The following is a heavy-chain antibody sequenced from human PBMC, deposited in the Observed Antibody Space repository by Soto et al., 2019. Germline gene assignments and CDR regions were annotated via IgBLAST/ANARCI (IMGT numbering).Heavy chain of an antibody. CDR1: GGSVSSVTYY. Sequence: SETLSLTCTVSGGSVSSVTYYWSWIRQPPGKGLEWIGYIYYSGSTNYNPSLKSRVTMSVDTSKNQFSLKLTSVTAADTAVYYCASGYDSSGYWVWGQGTLVTVSS. D-gene: IGHD3-22*01. CDR2: IYYSGST. V-gene: IGHV4-61*01. CDR3: ASGYDSSGYWV. J-gene: IGHJ4*02.